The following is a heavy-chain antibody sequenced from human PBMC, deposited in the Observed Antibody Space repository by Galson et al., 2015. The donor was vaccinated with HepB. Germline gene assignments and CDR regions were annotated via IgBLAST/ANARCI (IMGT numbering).Heavy chain of an antibody. D-gene: IGHD1-26*01. CDR2: FDPEDGET. Sequence: SVKVSCKVSGYTLTELSMHWVRQAPGKGLEWMGGFDPEDGETIYAQKFQGRVTMTGDTSTDTAYMELSSLRSEDTAVYYCATGGAARGPDPDYYYMDVWGKGTTVTVSS. CDR3: ATGGAARGPDPDYYYMDV. CDR1: GYTLTELS. J-gene: IGHJ6*03. V-gene: IGHV1-24*01.